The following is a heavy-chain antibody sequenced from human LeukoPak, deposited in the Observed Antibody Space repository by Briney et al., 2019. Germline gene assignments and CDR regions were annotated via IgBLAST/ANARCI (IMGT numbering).Heavy chain of an antibody. Sequence: GGSLRLSCAASGFIFSTHPLHWVRQAPGKGLEWVSSISSSSSYIYYADSVKGRFTISRDNAKNSLYLQMNSLRAEDTAVYYCARDLSNEVDFDYWGQGTLVTVSS. CDR1: GFIFSTHP. J-gene: IGHJ4*02. CDR2: ISSSSSYI. CDR3: ARDLSNEVDFDY. D-gene: IGHD1-1*01. V-gene: IGHV3-21*01.